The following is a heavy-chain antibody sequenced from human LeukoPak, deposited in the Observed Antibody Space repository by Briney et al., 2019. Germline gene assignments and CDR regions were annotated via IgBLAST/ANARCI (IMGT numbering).Heavy chain of an antibody. CDR2: IYYRGST. V-gene: IGHV4-59*01. CDR1: XGSISSYY. J-gene: IGHJ5*02. CDR3: ARIENHWFDP. Sequence: LTXXVSXGSISSYYWSWIRQPPGKGLEWVGYIYYRGSTTYNPSLKSRVTISVDTSKNQFSLKLSSVTAADTAVYYCARIENHWFDPWGQGTLVTVSS.